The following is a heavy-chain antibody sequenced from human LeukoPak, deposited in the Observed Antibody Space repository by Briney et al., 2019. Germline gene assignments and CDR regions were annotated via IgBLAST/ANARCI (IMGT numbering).Heavy chain of an antibody. D-gene: IGHD1-26*01. CDR1: GRSVSTGAYY. CDR2: IYYSGST. Sequence: PSETLSLTCTVSGRSVSTGAYYWAWIPQPPGKGLEWNGSIYYSGSTYYNPSLKSRVTIYVDTSNNQYSLKLGSLTAADTAVYYCARLYWERRLVQWGQGTLASVSS. CDR3: ARLYWERRLVQ. J-gene: IGHJ4*02. V-gene: IGHV4-39*01.